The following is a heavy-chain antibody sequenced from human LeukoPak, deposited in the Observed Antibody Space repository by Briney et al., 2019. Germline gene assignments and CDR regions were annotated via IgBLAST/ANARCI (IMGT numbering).Heavy chain of an antibody. Sequence: GGSLRLSCAASGFTFSSYGMNWVRQTPGKGLEWVSYISTSSNRIDYADSVKGRFTMSRDNAKNLLYLQMNSLRDEDTAMYYCARVSAPGTSGWYFGYWGQGTLVTVSS. J-gene: IGHJ4*02. V-gene: IGHV3-48*02. CDR2: ISTSSNRI. CDR1: GFTFSSYG. CDR3: ARVSAPGTSGWYFGY. D-gene: IGHD6-19*01.